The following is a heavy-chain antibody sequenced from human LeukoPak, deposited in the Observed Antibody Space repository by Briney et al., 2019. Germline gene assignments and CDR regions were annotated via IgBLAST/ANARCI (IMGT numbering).Heavy chain of an antibody. V-gene: IGHV3-23*01. D-gene: IGHD7-27*01. J-gene: IGHJ4*02. CDR2: ITSRSTT. CDR1: GFIFSHYG. CDR3: AKDGNWARFED. Sequence: GGSLRLSCAASGFIFSHYGMNWVRQAPGKGLEWVSGITSRSTTYYADSVKGRFTISRDSSKNMVWLQINSPTAEDTATYYCAKDGNWARFEDWGQGTLVTVSS.